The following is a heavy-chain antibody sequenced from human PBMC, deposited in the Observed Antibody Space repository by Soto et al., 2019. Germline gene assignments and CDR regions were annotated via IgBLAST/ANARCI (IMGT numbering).Heavy chain of an antibody. J-gene: IGHJ5*02. CDR2: MNPKSGQT. V-gene: IGHV1-8*01. CDR1: GYTFSSYD. D-gene: IGHD5-18*01. CDR3: ARDIGPALDWFGP. Sequence: QVQLVQSGAEVKKPGASVKVSCKASGYTFSSYDINWVRQASGHGLEWMGWMNPKSGQTGYAPRFQGRVTMTENTSISTAYMELSSLTSEDTAVYYCARDIGPALDWFGPWGQGTLVTVSS.